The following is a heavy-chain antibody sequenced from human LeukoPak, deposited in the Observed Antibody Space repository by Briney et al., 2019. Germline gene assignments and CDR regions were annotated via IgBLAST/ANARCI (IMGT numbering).Heavy chain of an antibody. Sequence: GGSLRLSCTASGFTFGDYAMSWFRQAPGKGLEWVGFIRSKAYGGTTEYAASVKGRFTISRDDSKSIAYLQMNSLKTEGTAVYYCTSNPVYYDILTGYSEYFQHWGQGTLVTVSS. J-gene: IGHJ1*01. D-gene: IGHD3-9*01. CDR3: TSNPVYYDILTGYSEYFQH. CDR1: GFTFGDYA. CDR2: IRSKAYGGTT. V-gene: IGHV3-49*03.